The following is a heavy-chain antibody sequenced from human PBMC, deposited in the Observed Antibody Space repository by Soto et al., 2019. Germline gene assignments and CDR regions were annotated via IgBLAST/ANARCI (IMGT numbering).Heavy chain of an antibody. CDR2: INNDGSTT. V-gene: IGHV3-74*01. D-gene: IGHD3-16*01. CDR3: ARVARGAWGVFDH. CDR1: GFTLSTYW. J-gene: IGHJ4*02. Sequence: PGGSLRLACAASGFTLSTYWMHWVRQAPGKGLVWVSRINNDGSTTNYADAVKGRFTISRDNAKNTLYLQMNSLTAEDTAVYYGARVARGAWGVFDHWGQGTLVTVSS.